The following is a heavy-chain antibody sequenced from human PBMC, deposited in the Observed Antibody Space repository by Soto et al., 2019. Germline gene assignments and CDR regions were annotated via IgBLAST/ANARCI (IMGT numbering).Heavy chain of an antibody. Sequence: QVHLVQSGAEVKKPGASVKVSCKGSGYDFTTYGITWVRQAPGQGLEWMAWISAHNGNTDYAQKLQGTVTVTRDTSTSTAYMELRSLRSDDAAVYYSARGRYGDYWGQGALVTVSS. V-gene: IGHV1-18*01. CDR1: GYDFTTYG. CDR2: ISAHNGNT. J-gene: IGHJ4*02. CDR3: ARGRYGDY. D-gene: IGHD1-1*01.